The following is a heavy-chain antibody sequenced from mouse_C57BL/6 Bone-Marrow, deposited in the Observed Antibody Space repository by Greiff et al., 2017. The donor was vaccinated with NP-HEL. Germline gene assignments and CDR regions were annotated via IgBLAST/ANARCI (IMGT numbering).Heavy chain of an antibody. V-gene: IGHV1-64*01. J-gene: IGHJ4*01. CDR3: ARSRGGVYYAMDY. Sequence: QVQLKESGAELASPGASVTLSCKASGYTFTDHIMNWVKKRPGQGLEWIGMIHPNSGSTNYNEKFKSKATLTVDKSSSTAYMQLSSLTSEDSAVYYCARSRGGVYYAMDYWGQGTSVTVSS. CDR1: GYTFTDHI. CDR2: IHPNSGST.